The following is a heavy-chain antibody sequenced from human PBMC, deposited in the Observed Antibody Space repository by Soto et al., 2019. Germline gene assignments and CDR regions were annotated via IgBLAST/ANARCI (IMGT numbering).Heavy chain of an antibody. CDR3: AKGGYYDFWSGHPRTYGMDV. CDR1: GFTFSSYA. J-gene: IGHJ6*02. D-gene: IGHD3-3*01. CDR2: ISGSGGST. V-gene: IGHV3-23*01. Sequence: PGGSLRLSCAASGFTFSSYAMSWVRQAPGKGLEWVSAISGSGGSTYYADSVKGRFTISRDNSKNTLYLQMNSLRAEDTAVYYCAKGGYYDFWSGHPRTYGMDVWGQGNTVTVSS.